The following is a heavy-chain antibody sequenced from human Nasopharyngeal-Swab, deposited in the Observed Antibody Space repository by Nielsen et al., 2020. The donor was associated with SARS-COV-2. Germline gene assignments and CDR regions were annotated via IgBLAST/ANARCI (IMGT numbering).Heavy chain of an antibody. J-gene: IGHJ4*02. D-gene: IGHD2-15*01. Sequence: SETLSLTCTVSGGSISSSSYYWGWIRQPPGKGLEWIGSIYYSGSTYYNPSLKSRVTISVDTSKNQFSLKLSSVTAADTAVYYCARECSGGSCYPGFDYWGQGTLVTVSS. V-gene: IGHV4-39*02. CDR1: GGSISSSSYY. CDR2: IYYSGST. CDR3: ARECSGGSCYPGFDY.